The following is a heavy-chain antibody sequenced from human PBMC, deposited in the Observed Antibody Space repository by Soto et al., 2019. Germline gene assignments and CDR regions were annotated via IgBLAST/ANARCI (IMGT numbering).Heavy chain of an antibody. J-gene: IGHJ4*02. CDR1: GFTFSSYA. V-gene: IGHV3-23*01. CDR3: AKELRARRWPETYFDY. Sequence: GGSLRLSCAASGFTFSSYAMSWVRQAPGKGLEWVSAISGSGGSTYYADSVKGRFTISRDNSKNTLYLQMNSLRAEDTAVYYCAKELRARRWPETYFDYWGQGTLVTV. D-gene: IGHD4-17*01. CDR2: ISGSGGST.